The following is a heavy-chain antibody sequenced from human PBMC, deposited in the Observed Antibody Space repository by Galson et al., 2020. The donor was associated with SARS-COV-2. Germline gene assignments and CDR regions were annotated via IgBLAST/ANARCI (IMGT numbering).Heavy chain of an antibody. CDR3: ARRSPSYCSSTSCYSEGRGYYYYYYGMDV. Sequence: GESLKISCKGSGYSFTSYWIGWVRQMPGKGLEWMGIIYPGDSDTRYSPSFQGQVTISADKSISTAYLQWSSLKASDTAMYYCARRSPSYCSSTSCYSEGRGYYYYYYGMDVWGQGTTVTVSS. CDR1: GYSFTSYW. CDR2: IYPGDSDT. J-gene: IGHJ6*02. V-gene: IGHV5-51*01. D-gene: IGHD2-2*02.